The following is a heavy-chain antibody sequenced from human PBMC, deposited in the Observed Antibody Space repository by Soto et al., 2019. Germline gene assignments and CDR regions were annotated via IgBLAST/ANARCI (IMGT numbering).Heavy chain of an antibody. D-gene: IGHD3-9*01. CDR2: ISGSGGST. Sequence: EVQLLESGGGLVQPGGSLRLSCAASGFTFSSYAMSWVRQAPGKGLEWVSAISGSGGSTYYADSGKGRFTISRDNSKNPLYLQMNSLRAEDTAVYYCAKVGYDILTLNWFDPWGQGTLVTVSS. CDR3: AKVGYDILTLNWFDP. V-gene: IGHV3-23*01. J-gene: IGHJ5*02. CDR1: GFTFSSYA.